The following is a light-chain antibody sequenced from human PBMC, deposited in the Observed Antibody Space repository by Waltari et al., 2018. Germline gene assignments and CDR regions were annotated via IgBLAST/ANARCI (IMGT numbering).Light chain of an antibody. J-gene: IGLJ3*02. CDR3: SMYMGSGVWV. Sequence: QTVVTQGPSLSVSPGGTVTLTCASRSGSVPSTSHPTWYQQTPGQPPRTLVYKGISRSSGIPDRFSGSILGNTAALTITGAQADDESDYYCSMYMGSGVWVFGGGTKLTVL. V-gene: IGLV8-61*01. CDR1: SGSVPSTSH. CDR2: KGI.